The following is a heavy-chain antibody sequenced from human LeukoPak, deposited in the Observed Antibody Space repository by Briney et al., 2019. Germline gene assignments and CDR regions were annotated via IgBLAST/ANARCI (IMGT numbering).Heavy chain of an antibody. CDR1: GGSISNYY. V-gene: IGHV4-59*01. J-gene: IGHJ5*02. CDR3: ARAQLSCRGGSCYPNWFDP. CDR2: IHDSGGT. D-gene: IGHD2-15*01. Sequence: ASETVSLTCTVSGGSISNYYWSWIRQPPGKGLEWIGYIHDSGGTNSNHSLKSRDTISVDTSQNQFSLRLTSVTAADTAVYYCARAQLSCRGGSCYPNWFDPWGQGTPVTLYS.